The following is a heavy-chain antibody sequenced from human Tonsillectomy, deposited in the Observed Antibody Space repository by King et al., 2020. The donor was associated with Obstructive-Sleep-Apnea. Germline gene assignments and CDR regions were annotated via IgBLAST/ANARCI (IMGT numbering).Heavy chain of an antibody. CDR1: GYSISSGYY. CDR2: IYHIWST. D-gene: IGHD1-26*01. CDR3: ARAVVGATDWYFDL. Sequence: QLQESGPGLVKPSETLSLTCTVSGYSISSGYYWGWIRQPPGKGLEWIGSIYHIWSTYYNPSLKSRFTISVDMSKNQFSLKLSSVTAADTAVYYCARAVVGATDWYFDLWGRGTLVTVSS. V-gene: IGHV4-38-2*02. J-gene: IGHJ2*01.